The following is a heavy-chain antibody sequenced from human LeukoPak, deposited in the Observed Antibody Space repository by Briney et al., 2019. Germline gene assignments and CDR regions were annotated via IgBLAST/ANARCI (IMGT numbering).Heavy chain of an antibody. J-gene: IGHJ3*02. CDR3: ARGFLEMATINDAFDI. D-gene: IGHD5-24*01. Sequence: AASVKVSCKASGYTFTSYAMNWVRQAPGQGLEWMGWINTNTGNPTYAQGFTGRFVFSLDTSVSTAYLQISSLKAEDTAVYYCARGFLEMATINDAFDIWGQGTMVTVSS. CDR1: GYTFTSYA. V-gene: IGHV7-4-1*02. CDR2: INTNTGNP.